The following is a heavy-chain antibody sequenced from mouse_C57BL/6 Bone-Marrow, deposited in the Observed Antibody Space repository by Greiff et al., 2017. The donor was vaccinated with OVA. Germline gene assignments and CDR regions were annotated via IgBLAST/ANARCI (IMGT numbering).Heavy chain of an antibody. CDR1: GYTFTDYY. J-gene: IGHJ4*01. CDR3: MFMDY. CDR2: INPNNGGT. V-gene: IGHV1-26*01. Sequence: EVQLQQSGPELVKPGASVKISCKASGYTFTDYYMNWVKQSHGKSLERIGDINPNNGGTSYNQKFKGKATLTVDKSSSTAYMELRSLTSEDSAVYYCMFMDYWGQGTSVTVSS.